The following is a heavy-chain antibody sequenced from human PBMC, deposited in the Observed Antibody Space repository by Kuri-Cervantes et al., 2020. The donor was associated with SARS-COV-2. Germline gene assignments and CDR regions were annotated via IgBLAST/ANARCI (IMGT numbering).Heavy chain of an antibody. J-gene: IGHJ4*02. D-gene: IGHD3-10*01. CDR3: ARDSRAFDY. CDR1: GFTFSSYA. CDR2: ISGSGGST. V-gene: IGHV3-23*01. Sequence: GESLKISCAASGFTFSSYAMSWVRQAPGKGLEWVSAISGSGGSTYYADSVKGRFTISRDNSKNTLYLQMNSLRAEDTAVYYCARDSRAFDYWGQGTLVTVSS.